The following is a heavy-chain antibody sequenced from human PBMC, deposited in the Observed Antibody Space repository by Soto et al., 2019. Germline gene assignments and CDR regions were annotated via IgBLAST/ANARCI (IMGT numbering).Heavy chain of an antibody. V-gene: IGHV3-21*01. D-gene: IGHD3-3*01. J-gene: IGHJ6*02. Sequence: GSLRLSCAASGFTFSSYSMNWVRQAPGKGLEWVSSISSSSSYIYYADSVKGRFTISRDNAKNSLYLQMNSLRAEDTAVYNCAGGIPIFGVGSMDVWGQGTTVTVSS. CDR2: ISSSSSYI. CDR1: GFTFSSYS. CDR3: AGGIPIFGVGSMDV.